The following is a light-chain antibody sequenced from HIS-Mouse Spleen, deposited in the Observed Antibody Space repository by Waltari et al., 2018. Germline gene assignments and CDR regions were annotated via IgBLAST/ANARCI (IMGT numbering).Light chain of an antibody. CDR3: YSTDSSGNHRV. Sequence: SYELTQPPSVSVSPGQTARITCSGDALPKKYAYWYQQKSGQAPVLVIYEDRKRPSGIPKSFHDSSSGTIATLTISGAQVEDEADYYCYSTDSSGNHRVFGGGTKLTVL. CDR2: EDR. J-gene: IGLJ3*02. V-gene: IGLV3-10*01. CDR1: ALPKKY.